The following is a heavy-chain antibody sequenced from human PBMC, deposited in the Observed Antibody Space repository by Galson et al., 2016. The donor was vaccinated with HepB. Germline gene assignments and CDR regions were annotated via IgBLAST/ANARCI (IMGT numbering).Heavy chain of an antibody. CDR3: VISVRGISTGPFDQ. V-gene: IGHV3-23*01. CDR1: GFTFSSYG. Sequence: SLRLSCAGTGFTFSSYGMSWVRQAPGKGLEWVSVISALHNQIYYADSVRGRFTISRDNSKSRLSLQMSSLRAEDTAMYYCVISVRGISTGPFDQWGQGTLVVVSS. CDR2: ISALHNQI. J-gene: IGHJ5*02. D-gene: IGHD3-10*01.